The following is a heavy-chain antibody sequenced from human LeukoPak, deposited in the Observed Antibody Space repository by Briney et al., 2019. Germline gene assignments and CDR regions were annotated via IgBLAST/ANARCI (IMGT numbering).Heavy chain of an antibody. CDR1: GGSFSGYY. CDR2: IYHSGST. J-gene: IGHJ6*03. V-gene: IGHV4-38-2*01. D-gene: IGHD1/OR15-1a*01. Sequence: SETLSLTCAVYGGSFSGYYWGWIRQPPGKGLEWIGSIYHSGSTYYNPSLKSRVTISVDTSKNQFSLKLSSVTAADTAVYYCARVITGTYWGYYYYMDVWGKGTTVTVSS. CDR3: ARVITGTYWGYYYYMDV.